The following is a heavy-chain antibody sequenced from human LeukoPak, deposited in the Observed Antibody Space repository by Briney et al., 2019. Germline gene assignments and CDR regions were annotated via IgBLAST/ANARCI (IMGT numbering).Heavy chain of an antibody. J-gene: IGHJ2*01. Sequence: SETLSLTCTVSGGSISSGSYYWSWSRQPPGKGLEGIGYIYGSGSTNYTPSLKSRVTISVDTSKNQFSLKLSSVTAADTAVYYCARVGTYCSGGSCYRDGWYFDLWGRGTLVTVS. D-gene: IGHD2-15*01. CDR3: ARVGTYCSGGSCYRDGWYFDL. CDR1: GGSISSGSYY. CDR2: IYGSGST. V-gene: IGHV4-61*01.